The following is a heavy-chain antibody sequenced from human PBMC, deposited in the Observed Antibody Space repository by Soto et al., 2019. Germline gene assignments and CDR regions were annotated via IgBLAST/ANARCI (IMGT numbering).Heavy chain of an antibody. Sequence: RRLSCAASGFTFSSYEMNWVRQAPGKGLVWVSYISSGGSITHHADSVKGRFTISRDNAKNSLYLQMNSLRAEDTAVYYCARDLGGGNWFDPWGQGTLVTVSS. J-gene: IGHJ5*02. D-gene: IGHD3-16*01. V-gene: IGHV3-48*03. CDR3: ARDLGGGNWFDP. CDR2: ISSGGSIT. CDR1: GFTFSSYE.